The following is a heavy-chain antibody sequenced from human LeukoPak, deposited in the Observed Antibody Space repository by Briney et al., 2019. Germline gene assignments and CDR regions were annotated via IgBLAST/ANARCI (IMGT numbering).Heavy chain of an antibody. CDR1: GFTFSSYG. CDR2: ISYDGSNK. J-gene: IGHJ3*02. CDR3: ARDRRDGYTFYAFDI. Sequence: GGSLRLSCAASGFTFSSYGMHWVRQAPGKGLEWVAVISYDGSNKYYADSVKGRFTISRDNSKNTLYLQMNSLRAEDTAVYYCARDRRDGYTFYAFDIWGQGTMVTVSS. D-gene: IGHD5-24*01. V-gene: IGHV3-30*03.